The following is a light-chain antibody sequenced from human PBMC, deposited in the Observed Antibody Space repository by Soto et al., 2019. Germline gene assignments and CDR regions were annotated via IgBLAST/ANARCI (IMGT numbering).Light chain of an antibody. CDR2: GTN. V-gene: IGLV1-44*01. CDR3: AAWDGSLSGWV. J-gene: IGLJ3*02. Sequence: QSVLTQPPSASGTPGQRVTISCSGSSSNIGSDAVNWYQQLPGTAPKLLIFGTNKRPSGVPDRFSGSKSGTSASLAISGLQSEDEADYYCAAWDGSLSGWVFGGGTKLTVL. CDR1: SSNIGSDA.